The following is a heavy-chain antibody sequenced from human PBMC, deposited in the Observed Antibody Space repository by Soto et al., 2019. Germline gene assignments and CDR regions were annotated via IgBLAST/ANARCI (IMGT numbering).Heavy chain of an antibody. V-gene: IGHV1-18*01. Sequence: QDQLVQSGAEVKKPGASVTVSCKASGYSFTNYGVTWVRQAPGQGLEWMGWISAFNGNTHYAQNLQGRVTMTTDASTRTAYMELRSLRSDDTAVYYCARDRGVDPPVAGNTHYYYYMDVWGKGTTVTVSS. D-gene: IGHD6-19*01. J-gene: IGHJ6*03. CDR3: ARDRGVDPPVAGNTHYYYYMDV. CDR2: ISAFNGNT. CDR1: GYSFTNYG.